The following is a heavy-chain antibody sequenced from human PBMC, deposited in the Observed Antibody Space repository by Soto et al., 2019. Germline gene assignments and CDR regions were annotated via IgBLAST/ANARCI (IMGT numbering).Heavy chain of an antibody. D-gene: IGHD5-12*01. Sequence: GSLRLSCAASGFTFSSYAMSWVRQAPGKGLEWVSAISGSGGSAYYADSVKGRFTISRDNSKNTLYLQMNSLRAEDTAVYYCADIVAYGHDAFDIWGQGTMVTVSS. CDR2: ISGSGGSA. J-gene: IGHJ3*02. CDR1: GFTFSSYA. CDR3: ADIVAYGHDAFDI. V-gene: IGHV3-23*01.